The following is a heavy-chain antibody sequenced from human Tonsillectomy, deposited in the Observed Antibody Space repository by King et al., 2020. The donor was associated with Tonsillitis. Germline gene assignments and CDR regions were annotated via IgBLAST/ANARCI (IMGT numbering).Heavy chain of an antibody. Sequence: VQLVESGGTLVQPGGSLRLSCGASGFTFSTYWMGWVRQAPGKGLEWLANIKQDGSETYNVDSVKGRFTISRDNAKNSQYLQMNSLRVDDTAVYYCVRVPNYGDRSDYFDSWGQGTLVTVSS. CDR2: IKQDGSET. V-gene: IGHV3-7*04. J-gene: IGHJ4*02. CDR1: GFTFSTYW. D-gene: IGHD4/OR15-4a*01. CDR3: VRVPNYGDRSDYFDS.